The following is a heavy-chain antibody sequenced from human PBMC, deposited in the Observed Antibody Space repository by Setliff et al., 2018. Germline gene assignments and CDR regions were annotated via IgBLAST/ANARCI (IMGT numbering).Heavy chain of an antibody. CDR2: VYYTGST. CDR3: ARGRTAYNYGMDV. CDR1: GGSIMNYF. V-gene: IGHV4-59*01. J-gene: IGHJ6*02. D-gene: IGHD5-18*01. Sequence: PSETLSLTCTVSGGSIMNYFWSWIRQPPGKGLEWIGYVYYTGSTNYNPSLKSRLTISVDPSKNQVSLKLKSATTADTAVYYCARGRTAYNYGMDVWGQGTTVTVSS.